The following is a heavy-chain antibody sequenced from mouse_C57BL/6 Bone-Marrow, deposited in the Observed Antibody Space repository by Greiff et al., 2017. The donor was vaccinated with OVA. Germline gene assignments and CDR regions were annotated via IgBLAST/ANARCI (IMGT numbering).Heavy chain of an antibody. V-gene: IGHV1-55*01. J-gene: IGHJ4*01. Sequence: QVQLQQPGAELVKPGASVKMSCKASGYTFTSYWITWVKQRPGQGLEWIGDIYPGSGSTNYNEKFKSKATLTVDTSSSTAYMQLSSLTSEDSAVFYCARREDYGNDGSAMDYWGQRTSVTVSS. CDR3: ARREDYGNDGSAMDY. D-gene: IGHD2-2*01. CDR2: IYPGSGST. CDR1: GYTFTSYW.